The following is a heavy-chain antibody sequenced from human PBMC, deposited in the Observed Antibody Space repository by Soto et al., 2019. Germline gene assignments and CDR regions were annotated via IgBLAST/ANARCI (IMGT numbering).Heavy chain of an antibody. V-gene: IGHV3-23*01. CDR2: ISGSGGST. J-gene: IGHJ4*02. D-gene: IGHD4-4*01. Sequence: GVSLSLSFSASVFPFSSYSMSWVRQAPGKGLEWVSAISGSGGSTYYADSVKGRFTISRDNSKNTLYLQMNSLRAEDTAVYYCAKRPYTHYFDYWGQGTLVTVSS. CDR1: VFPFSSYS. CDR3: AKRPYTHYFDY.